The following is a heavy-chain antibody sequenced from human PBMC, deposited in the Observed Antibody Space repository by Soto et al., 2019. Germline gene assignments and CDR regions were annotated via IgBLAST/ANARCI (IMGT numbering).Heavy chain of an antibody. CDR2: ISGRGSAI. CDR1: GFTFSDYR. Sequence: SCAASGFTFSDYRMTWVRQAPGKGLEWLSYISGRGSAIYYADSVKGRFTISRDNAKNSLFLQMDSLTAADTAVYYCARDRGGYAYPVFQHWGQGTLVTVSS. CDR3: ARDRGGYAYPVFQH. J-gene: IGHJ1*01. V-gene: IGHV3-48*03. D-gene: IGHD3-16*01.